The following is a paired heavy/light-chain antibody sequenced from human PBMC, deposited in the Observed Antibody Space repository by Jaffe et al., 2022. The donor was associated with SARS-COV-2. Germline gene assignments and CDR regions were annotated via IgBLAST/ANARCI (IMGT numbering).Light chain of an antibody. Sequence: DVVMTQSPLSLPVILGQPASISCRSSRSLVHSNGNTYLNWFQQRPGQSPRLLIYKVSSRASGVPDRFSGSGSGTDFTLKISRVEAEDVGVYYCMQAIHWPDTFGQGTKLEIK. CDR3: MQAIHWPDT. J-gene: IGKJ2*01. V-gene: IGKV2-30*02. CDR2: KVS. CDR1: RSLVHSNGNTY.
Heavy chain of an antibody. J-gene: IGHJ5*01. CDR3: ADVGVGDS. D-gene: IGHD1-26*01. V-gene: IGHV3-72*01. CDR2: ITNKADGYIT. Sequence: EMQLVESGGGLVQPGGSLRLSCAASGFSFSDHFMDWVRQAPGKGLELVARITNKADGYITLYAASVRGRFIISRDDSKNSLYLQMNSLKIEDTAVYYCADVGVGDSWGQGTLVTVSS. CDR1: GFSFSDHF.